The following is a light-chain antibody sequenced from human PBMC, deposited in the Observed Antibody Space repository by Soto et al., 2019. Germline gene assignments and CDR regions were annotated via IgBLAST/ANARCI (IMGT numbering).Light chain of an antibody. J-gene: IGKJ4*01. Sequence: VVMTQSPATLSVSPGEGVTLSCRANQGIGDTLAWYQHKPGQTPRLLIYGASSRATGIPVRFAGSGSGTDFALTISSLEPEDFVLYYCQHPPTSFGGGTKVDIK. CDR3: QHPPTS. CDR2: GAS. V-gene: IGKV3D-15*01. CDR1: QGIGDT.